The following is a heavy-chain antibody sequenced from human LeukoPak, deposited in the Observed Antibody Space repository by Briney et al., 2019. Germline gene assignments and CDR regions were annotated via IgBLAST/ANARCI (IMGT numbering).Heavy chain of an antibody. J-gene: IGHJ4*02. Sequence: SETLSLTCTVSGGSISSYYWSWIRQPAGKGLEWIGHIYSSGSTNYNPSLKSRVTMSIDTSKNQFSLKLSSVTAADAAVYYCARSDLVVIPFDYWGQGTLVTVSS. CDR2: IYSSGST. CDR3: ARSDLVVIPFDY. D-gene: IGHD4-23*01. CDR1: GGSISSYY. V-gene: IGHV4-4*07.